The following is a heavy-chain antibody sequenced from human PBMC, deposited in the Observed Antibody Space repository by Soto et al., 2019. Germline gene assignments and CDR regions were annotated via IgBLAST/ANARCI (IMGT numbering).Heavy chain of an antibody. CDR1: GGSFSGYY. J-gene: IGHJ6*02. Sequence: SETLSLTCAVYGGSFSGYYWSWIRQPPGKGLEWIGEINHSGSTNYNPSLKSRVTISVDTSKNQFSLKLSSVTAADTAVYYCASPGYSSRADYYYYGMDVWGQGTTVTVSS. CDR2: INHSGST. V-gene: IGHV4-34*01. D-gene: IGHD6-13*01. CDR3: ASPGYSSRADYYYYGMDV.